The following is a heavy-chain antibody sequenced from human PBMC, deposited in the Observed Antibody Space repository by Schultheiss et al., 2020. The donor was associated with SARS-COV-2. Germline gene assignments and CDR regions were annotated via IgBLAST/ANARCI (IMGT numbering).Heavy chain of an antibody. CDR2: IYSGGST. CDR1: GFTVSSNY. Sequence: GESLKISCAASGFTVSSNYMSWVRQAPGKGLEWVSVIYSGGSTYYADSVKGRFTISRDNSKNTLYLQMNSLRAEDTAVYYCAKVEGLTFGMDVWGQGTTVTVSS. J-gene: IGHJ6*02. CDR3: AKVEGLTFGMDV. V-gene: IGHV3-53*05. D-gene: IGHD3-9*01.